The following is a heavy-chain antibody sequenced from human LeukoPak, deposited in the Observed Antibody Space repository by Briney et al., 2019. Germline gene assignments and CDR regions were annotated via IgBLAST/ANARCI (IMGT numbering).Heavy chain of an antibody. J-gene: IGHJ6*03. CDR3: ARDYYYDSSGYWGHYYYYYMDV. CDR2: IIPILGIA. V-gene: IGHV1-69*04. CDR1: GGTFSSYA. D-gene: IGHD3-22*01. Sequence: GSSVKVSCKASGGTFSSYAISWVRPAPGQGLEWMGRIIPILGIANYAQKFQGRVTITADKSTSTAYMELSSLRSDDTAVYYCARDYYYDSSGYWGHYYYYYMDVWGKGTTVTVSS.